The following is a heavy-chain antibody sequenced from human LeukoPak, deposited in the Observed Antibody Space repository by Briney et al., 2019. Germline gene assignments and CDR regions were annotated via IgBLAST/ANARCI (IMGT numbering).Heavy chain of an antibody. D-gene: IGHD1-26*01. CDR1: GFTFINAW. J-gene: IGHJ4*02. V-gene: IGHV3-15*01. Sequence: KPGGSLRLSCAASGFTFINAWMAWVRQAPGKGLEGGGRIKARANGGTIEYAAPVKGRFPISRDDSKPTLYLQLTSLKTEDTAVYYCTTDGVGVEGATYDNWGQGTLVSVSS. CDR3: TTDGVGVEGATYDN. CDR2: IKARANGGTI.